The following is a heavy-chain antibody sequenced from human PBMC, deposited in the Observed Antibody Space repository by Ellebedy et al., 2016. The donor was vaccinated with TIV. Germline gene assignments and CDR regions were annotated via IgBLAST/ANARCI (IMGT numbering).Heavy chain of an antibody. Sequence: AASVTVSCKASGYSFTDYDINWVRQATGQGLEWMGWTNPNSGNTAHARAFQGRVTVTRDLSISTVYMEVSSLTSEDTAVYYCARRRQGSGITDFWGQGTMVTVSS. J-gene: IGHJ4*02. CDR1: GYSFTDYD. D-gene: IGHD3-10*01. CDR2: TNPNSGNT. CDR3: ARRRQGSGITDF. V-gene: IGHV1-8*02.